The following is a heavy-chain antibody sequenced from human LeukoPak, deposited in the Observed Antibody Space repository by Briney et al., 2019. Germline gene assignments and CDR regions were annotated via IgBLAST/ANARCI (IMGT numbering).Heavy chain of an antibody. J-gene: IGHJ4*02. Sequence: GGSLRLSCAASGFTFTSYWMTWVRQAPGKGLEWVANINQDGGGRYYVDSVKGRFTISRDNAKNSLYLQMNSLRAEDTAVYYCARVDGYYYDSTGSLFDYWGQGTLVTVSS. CDR3: ARVDGYYYDSTGSLFDY. D-gene: IGHD3-22*01. CDR2: INQDGGGR. CDR1: GFTFTSYW. V-gene: IGHV3-7*01.